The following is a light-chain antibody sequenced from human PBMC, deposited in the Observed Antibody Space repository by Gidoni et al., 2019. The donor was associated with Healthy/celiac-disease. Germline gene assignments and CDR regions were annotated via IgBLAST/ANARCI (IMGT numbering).Light chain of an antibody. J-gene: IGLJ2*01. Sequence: SGLTQPASVAGSPGQSITISCTGTSSDVGSYNLVSWYQQHPGKAPKLMIYEVSKRPSGVSNRFSGSKSGNTASLTISGLQAEDEADYYCCSYAGSSTFVVFGGGTKLTVL. CDR2: EVS. CDR3: CSYAGSSTFVV. CDR1: SSDVGSYNL. V-gene: IGLV2-23*02.